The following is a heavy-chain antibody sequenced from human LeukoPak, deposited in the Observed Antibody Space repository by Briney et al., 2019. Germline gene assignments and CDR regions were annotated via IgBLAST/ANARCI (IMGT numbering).Heavy chain of an antibody. CDR3: ARDQGAAGHNWFDP. CDR2: ISSSGSTI. J-gene: IGHJ5*01. D-gene: IGHD6-13*01. CDR1: GFTFSSYE. Sequence: GGSLRLSCAASGFTFSSYEMNWVRQAPGKGLEWVSYISSSGSTIYYADSVKGRFTISRDNAKNSLYLQMNSLRAEDTAVYYCARDQGAAGHNWFDPWGQGTLVTVSS. V-gene: IGHV3-48*03.